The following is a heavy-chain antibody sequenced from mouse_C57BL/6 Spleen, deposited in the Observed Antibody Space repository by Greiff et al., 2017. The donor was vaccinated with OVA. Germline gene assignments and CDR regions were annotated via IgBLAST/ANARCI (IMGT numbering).Heavy chain of an antibody. CDR2: IYPSDSET. D-gene: IGHD1-1*01. Sequence: QVQLQQPGAELVRPGSSVKLSCKASGYTFTSYWMEWVKQRPGQGLEWIGNIYPSDSETHYNQKFKDKATLTVDKSSSTAYMQLSSLTSEDSAVYYCAREGTTVVGADYWGQGTTLTVSS. CDR1: GYTFTSYW. CDR3: AREGTTVVGADY. J-gene: IGHJ2*01. V-gene: IGHV1-61*01.